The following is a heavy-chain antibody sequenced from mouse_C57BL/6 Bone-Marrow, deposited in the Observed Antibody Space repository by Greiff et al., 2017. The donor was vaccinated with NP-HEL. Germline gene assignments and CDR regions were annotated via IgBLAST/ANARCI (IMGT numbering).Heavy chain of an antibody. J-gene: IGHJ3*01. CDR3: ARPFYGRRAWFAY. D-gene: IGHD1-1*01. CDR1: GYTFTSYW. Sequence: QVQLQQPGTELVKPGASVKLSCKASGYTFTSYWMHWVKQRPGQGLEWVGNIYPSNGGTNYYEKFKSKATLTVDKSSSTAYMQLSSLTSEDSAVYYCARPFYGRRAWFAYWGQGTLVTVSA. CDR2: IYPSNGGT. V-gene: IGHV1-53*01.